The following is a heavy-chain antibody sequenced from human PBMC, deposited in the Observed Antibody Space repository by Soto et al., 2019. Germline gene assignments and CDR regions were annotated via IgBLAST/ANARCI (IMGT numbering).Heavy chain of an antibody. CDR2: ISYDGSNK. Sequence: QVQLVESGGGVVQPGRSLRLSCAASGFTFSTYAMHWVRRAPGKGLEWVAVISYDGSNKYYADSVKGRFTISRDISKNTPYLQMNSLRAEDTAVYYWARDAANQPYDSSGYYFDYWGQGTMVTVSS. V-gene: IGHV3-30-3*01. CDR3: ARDAANQPYDSSGYYFDY. D-gene: IGHD3-22*01. J-gene: IGHJ4*02. CDR1: GFTFSTYA.